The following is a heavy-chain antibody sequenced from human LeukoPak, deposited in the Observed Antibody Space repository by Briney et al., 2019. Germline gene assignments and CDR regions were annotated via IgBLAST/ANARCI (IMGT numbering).Heavy chain of an antibody. V-gene: IGHV3-21*01. Sequence: PGESLRLSCATSGFTFSSFSMNWVRQAPGKGLEWVSSISGNSDYIYYGDSVKGRFSISRDNAKNSVYLQMSSLRVEDTAVYYCARDFGWWGQGTLVTVSS. CDR1: GFTFSSFS. J-gene: IGHJ4*02. CDR3: ARDFGW. D-gene: IGHD3-10*01. CDR2: ISGNSDYI.